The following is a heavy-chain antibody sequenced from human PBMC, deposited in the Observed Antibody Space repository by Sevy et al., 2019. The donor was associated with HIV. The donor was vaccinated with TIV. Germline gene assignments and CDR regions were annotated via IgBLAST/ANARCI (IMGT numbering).Heavy chain of an antibody. V-gene: IGHV3-15*01. CDR1: GFTFTNAW. CDR2: IKSKIDGGTT. Sequence: GGSLRLSCAASGFTFTNAWMSWVRQTPGKGLEWIGRIKSKIDGGTTDYAAPVKGRFAVSRDDSHNTLYLQMNSLKTEDTGVYFCTTERSGDDFLSGDPFDWFDPWGQGTLVTVSS. J-gene: IGHJ5*02. CDR3: TTERSGDDFLSGDPFDWFDP. D-gene: IGHD3-3*01.